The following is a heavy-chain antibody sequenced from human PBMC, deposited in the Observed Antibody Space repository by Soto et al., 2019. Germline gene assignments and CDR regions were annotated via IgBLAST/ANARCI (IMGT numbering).Heavy chain of an antibody. CDR3: ARVLDYYDSSGYFGY. V-gene: IGHV1-69*13. CDR1: GGTFSSYA. CDR2: IIPIFGTA. J-gene: IGHJ4*02. D-gene: IGHD3-22*01. Sequence: GASVKVSCKASGGTFSSYAISWVRQAPGQGLEWMGGIIPIFGTANYAQKFQGRVTITADESTSTAYMELSSLRSEDTAVYYCARVLDYYDSSGYFGYWGQGTLVTVS.